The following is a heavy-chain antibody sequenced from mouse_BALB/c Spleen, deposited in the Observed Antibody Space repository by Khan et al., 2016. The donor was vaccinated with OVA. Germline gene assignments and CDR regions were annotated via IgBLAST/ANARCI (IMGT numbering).Heavy chain of an antibody. Sequence: ELVKPGTSVKLSCKASGYTFTSYWINWIKQRPGQGLEWIGRIGPGSSNTYYNEMFKGKAALTVDTSSTTAYIQFSSLSSEDSAVYFCARENYYGRTYYAMDYWGQGTSVTVSS. CDR3: ARENYYGRTYYAMDY. CDR1: GYTFTSYW. D-gene: IGHD1-1*01. V-gene: IGHV1S41*01. CDR2: IGPGSSNT. J-gene: IGHJ4*01.